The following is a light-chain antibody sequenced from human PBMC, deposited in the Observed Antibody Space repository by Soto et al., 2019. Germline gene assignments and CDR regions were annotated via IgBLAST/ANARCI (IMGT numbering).Light chain of an antibody. Sequence: DIQMTQSPSTLSASVGDRVTITCWASQSISKRLAWYQQKPGKAPDLLIYDASSLEGGVPSRFSGSGYGTEFTLTISSLLPDDFATYYCQQYSSYPWTFGQGTKVDNK. CDR2: DAS. V-gene: IGKV1-5*01. CDR1: QSISKR. J-gene: IGKJ1*01. CDR3: QQYSSYPWT.